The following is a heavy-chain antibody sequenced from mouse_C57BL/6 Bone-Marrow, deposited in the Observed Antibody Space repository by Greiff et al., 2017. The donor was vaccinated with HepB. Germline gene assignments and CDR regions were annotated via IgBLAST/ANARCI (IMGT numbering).Heavy chain of an antibody. V-gene: IGHV1-59*01. D-gene: IGHD1-1*01. CDR1: GYTFTSYW. CDR3: ARPGPTVVLYYFDY. Sequence: VQLQQPGAELVRPGTSVKLSCKASGYTFTSYWMHWVKQRPGQGLEWIGVIDPSDSYTNYNQKFKGKATLTVDTSSSTAYMQLSSLTSEDSAVYYCARPGPTVVLYYFDYWGQGTTLTVSS. CDR2: IDPSDSYT. J-gene: IGHJ2*01.